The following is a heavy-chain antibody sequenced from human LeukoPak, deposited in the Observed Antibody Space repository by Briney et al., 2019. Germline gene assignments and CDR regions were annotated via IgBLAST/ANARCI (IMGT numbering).Heavy chain of an antibody. V-gene: IGHV3-66*01. J-gene: IGHJ3*02. Sequence: GGSLRLSCVASAFTVSTNYMNWVRQAPGKGLEWVSLYGDGSTYYADSVKGRVTISRDNSKNTVFLQMNSLRAEDTALYYCARINYRAFSIWGQGTMVTVSS. CDR1: AFTVSTNY. CDR3: ARINYRAFSI. D-gene: IGHD4-11*01. CDR2: YGDGST.